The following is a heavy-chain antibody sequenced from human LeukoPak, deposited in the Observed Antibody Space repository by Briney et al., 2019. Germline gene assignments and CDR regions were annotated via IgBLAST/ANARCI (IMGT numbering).Heavy chain of an antibody. CDR2: LSGSGGST. V-gene: IGHV3-23*01. J-gene: IGHJ4*02. CDR3: ARCAMVRGVTTDGYYFDY. Sequence: GGSLRLSCAASGITFSSYAMTWVRQAPGKGLEWVSALSGSGGSTYYADSVRGRVSISRDNSKNTLYLQMNSLRSEDTAVYYCARCAMVRGVTTDGYYFDYWGQGTLVTVSS. D-gene: IGHD3-10*01. CDR1: GITFSSYA.